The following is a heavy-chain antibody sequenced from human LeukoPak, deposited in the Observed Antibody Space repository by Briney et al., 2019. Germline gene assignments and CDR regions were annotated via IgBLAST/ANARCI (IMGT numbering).Heavy chain of an antibody. D-gene: IGHD1-26*01. Sequence: SETLSLTCAVYGGSFSGYYWSWIRQPPGKGLEWIGEINHSGSTNYNPSLKSRVAISVDTPKNQFSLKLSSVTAADTAVYYCARGQKRIVGATFHYMDVWGKGTTVTIPS. J-gene: IGHJ6*03. CDR3: ARGQKRIVGATFHYMDV. CDR1: GGSFSGYY. CDR2: INHSGST. V-gene: IGHV4-34*01.